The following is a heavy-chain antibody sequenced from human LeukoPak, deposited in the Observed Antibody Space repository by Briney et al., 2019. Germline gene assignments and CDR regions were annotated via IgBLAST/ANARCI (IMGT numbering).Heavy chain of an antibody. CDR2: INPNSGGT. D-gene: IGHD2-2*01. V-gene: IGHV1-2*02. Sequence: ASVKVSCKASGYTFTGYYMHWVRQAPGQGLEWMGWINPNSGGTNYAQKFQGRVTMTRDTSISTAYMELSRLRSDDTAVYHCARDSEPAAAPSYMDVWGKGTTVTVSS. J-gene: IGHJ6*03. CDR3: ARDSEPAAAPSYMDV. CDR1: GYTFTGYY.